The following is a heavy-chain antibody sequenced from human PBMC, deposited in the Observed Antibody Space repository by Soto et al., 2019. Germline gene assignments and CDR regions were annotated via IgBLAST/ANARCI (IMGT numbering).Heavy chain of an antibody. Sequence: QVQLQQWGAGLLKPSETLSLTCAVYGGSFSGYYWSWIRQPPGKGLEWIGEINHSGSTNYNPSLKSRVNISVDTSKNQFSLKLSSVTAADTAVYYCATTAPLWFGELLSKGYYYYGMDVWGQGTTVTVSS. J-gene: IGHJ6*02. CDR2: INHSGST. CDR1: GGSFSGYY. V-gene: IGHV4-34*01. CDR3: ATTAPLWFGELLSKGYYYYGMDV. D-gene: IGHD3-10*01.